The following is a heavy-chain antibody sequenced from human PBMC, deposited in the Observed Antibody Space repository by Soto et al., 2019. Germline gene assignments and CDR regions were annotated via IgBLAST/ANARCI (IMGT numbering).Heavy chain of an antibody. J-gene: IGHJ4*02. CDR2: ISAYNGNT. CDR3: ARVTSGLGELSFYFDY. Sequence: ASVKVSCKASGYTFTSYGISWVRQAPGQGLEWMGWISAYNGNTNYAQKLQGRVTMTTDTSTSTAYMELRSLRSDDTAVYYCARVTSGLGELSFYFDYWGQGTLVTVSS. V-gene: IGHV1-18*01. D-gene: IGHD3-16*02. CDR1: GYTFTSYG.